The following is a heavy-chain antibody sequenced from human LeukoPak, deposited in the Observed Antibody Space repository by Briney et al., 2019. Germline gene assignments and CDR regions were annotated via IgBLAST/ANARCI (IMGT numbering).Heavy chain of an antibody. CDR3: AKDGSGYSYYFDY. J-gene: IGHJ4*02. V-gene: IGHV3-48*01. CDR2: ISSSSSTI. Sequence: GSLRLSCAASGFTFSSYSMNWVRQAPGKGLEWVSYISSSSSTIYYADSVKGRFTISRDNAKNSLYLQMNSLRAEDTAVYYCAKDGSGYSYYFDYWGQGTLVTVSS. CDR1: GFTFSSYS. D-gene: IGHD3-22*01.